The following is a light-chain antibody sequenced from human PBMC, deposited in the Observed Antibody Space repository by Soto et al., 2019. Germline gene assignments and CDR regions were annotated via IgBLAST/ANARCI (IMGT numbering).Light chain of an antibody. CDR1: SSDIGNYNY. CDR2: DVS. Sequence: QSALTQPASVSGSPGQSITISCSGTSSDIGNYNYVSWYQQHPGKAPKLMIYDVSNRPSGVSNRFSGSKSGNTASLTISGLQPQDEADYYCSSYTSISTWVFGGGTKVTVL. V-gene: IGLV2-14*03. J-gene: IGLJ2*01. CDR3: SSYTSISTWV.